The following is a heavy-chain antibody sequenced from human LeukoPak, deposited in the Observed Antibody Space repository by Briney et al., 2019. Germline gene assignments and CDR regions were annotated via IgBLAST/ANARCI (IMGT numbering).Heavy chain of an antibody. V-gene: IGHV3-23*01. J-gene: IGHJ4*02. CDR1: GFTFSSYA. Sequence: QAGGSLRLSCAASGFTFSSYAMSWVRQAPGKGLEWVSGISGSGDNTYYADSVKGRFTISRDNSKNTLYVQVNSLGTEDTAAYYCAKGSYYDSSGSFYFDYWGQETLVTVSS. D-gene: IGHD3-22*01. CDR2: ISGSGDNT. CDR3: AKGSYYDSSGSFYFDY.